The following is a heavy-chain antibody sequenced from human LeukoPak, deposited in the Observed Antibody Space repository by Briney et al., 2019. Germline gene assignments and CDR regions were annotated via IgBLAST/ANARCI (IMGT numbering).Heavy chain of an antibody. V-gene: IGHV3-48*03. CDR3: ARDGGATHIGYYFDY. J-gene: IGHJ4*02. CDR2: ISSSGSTI. D-gene: IGHD1-26*01. CDR1: GFTFSSYE. Sequence: LSGGSLRLSCAASGFTFSSYEMNWVRQAPGKGLEWVSYISSSGSTIYYADSVKGRFTISRDNAKNSLYLQMNSPRAEDTALYYCARDGGATHIGYYFDYWGQGTLVTVSS.